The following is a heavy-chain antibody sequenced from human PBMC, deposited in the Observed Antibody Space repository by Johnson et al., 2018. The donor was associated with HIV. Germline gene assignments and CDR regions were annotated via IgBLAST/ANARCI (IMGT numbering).Heavy chain of an antibody. D-gene: IGHD2-8*02. CDR1: GFTFSNAW. CDR3: TTCTGGVCYWNGFDI. CDR2: LTSKTDGGTT. J-gene: IGHJ3*02. V-gene: IGHV3-15*01. Sequence: VQLVESGGGLVKPGGSLRLSCAASGFTFSNAWMSWVRQAPGKGLEWVGRLTSKTDGGTTDYAAPVKGRLTISRDNSKNTLYLQMNSLKTEDTAVYYCTTCTGGVCYWNGFDIWGQGTMVTVSS.